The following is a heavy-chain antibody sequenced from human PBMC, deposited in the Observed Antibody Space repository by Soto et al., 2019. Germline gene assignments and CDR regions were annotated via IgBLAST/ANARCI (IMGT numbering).Heavy chain of an antibody. J-gene: IGHJ4*02. Sequence: EVQLLESGGGLVQPGGSLRLSCAASGFTFSSYAMSWVRQAPGKGLEWVSAISGSGGSTYYADSVKGRFTISRDNSKNTLYLQMNSLRAEDTALYYCAKDLALAAAGGGGVDYWGQGTLVTVSS. CDR1: GFTFSSYA. CDR2: ISGSGGST. D-gene: IGHD6-13*01. V-gene: IGHV3-23*01. CDR3: AKDLALAAAGGGGVDY.